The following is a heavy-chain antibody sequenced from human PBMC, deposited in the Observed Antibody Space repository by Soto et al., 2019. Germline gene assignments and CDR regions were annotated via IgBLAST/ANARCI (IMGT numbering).Heavy chain of an antibody. CDR3: AKVLRLHYSSGYLGDAFDI. CDR1: GFTFNSYA. D-gene: IGHD3-22*01. CDR2: ISGGGGTT. Sequence: SLRLSCAASGFTFNSYAMSWVRQAPGKGLEWVSAISGGGGTTYYADSVKGRFTISRDNSKNTLSLQMNSLRAEDTAVYYCAKVLRLHYSSGYLGDAFDIWGKGTMVTVSS. J-gene: IGHJ3*02. V-gene: IGHV3-23*01.